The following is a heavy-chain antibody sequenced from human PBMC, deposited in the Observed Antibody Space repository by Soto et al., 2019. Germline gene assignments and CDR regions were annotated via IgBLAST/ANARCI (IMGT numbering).Heavy chain of an antibody. V-gene: IGHV1-2*04. D-gene: IGHD4-17*01. CDR1: GDTFTGYY. J-gene: IGHJ6*02. CDR2: INPNSGGT. Sequence: GASVKPSCKASGDTFTGYYMHWVRQAPRQGLEWMGWINPNSGGTNYAQKFQGWVTMTRDTSISTAYMELSRLRSDDTAVYYCARDAATVTTTYYYYGMDVWGQGTTVTVSS. CDR3: ARDAATVTTTYYYYGMDV.